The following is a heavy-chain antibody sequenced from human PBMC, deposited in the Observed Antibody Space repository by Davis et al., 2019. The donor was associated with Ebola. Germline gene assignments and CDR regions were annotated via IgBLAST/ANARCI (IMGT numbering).Heavy chain of an antibody. J-gene: IGHJ3*01. CDR2: IWYDGSNK. CDR3: AKDTSNVWFDV. D-gene: IGHD6-19*01. Sequence: GGSLRLSCAASGFTFSSYGMHWVRQAPGKGLEWVAVIWYDGSNKYYADSVKGRFTISRDNSKNTLHLQMNSLRVEDTAIYYCAKDTSNVWFDVWGQGTRVTVSS. V-gene: IGHV3-33*06. CDR1: GFTFSSYG.